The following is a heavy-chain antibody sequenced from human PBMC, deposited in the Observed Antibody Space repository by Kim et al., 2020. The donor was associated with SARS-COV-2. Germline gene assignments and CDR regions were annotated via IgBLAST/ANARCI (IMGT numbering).Heavy chain of an antibody. D-gene: IGHD6-19*01. Sequence: YAAPVKGRFTISRYDSKNTLYLQMNSLKTEDTAVYYCTTAGYSSGWGEDYWGQGTLVTVSS. V-gene: IGHV3-15*01. J-gene: IGHJ4*02. CDR3: TTAGYSSGWGEDY.